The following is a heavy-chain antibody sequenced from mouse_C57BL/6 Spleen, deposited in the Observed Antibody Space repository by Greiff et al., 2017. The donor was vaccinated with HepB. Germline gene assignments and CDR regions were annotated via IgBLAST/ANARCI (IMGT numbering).Heavy chain of an antibody. CDR2: INYDGSST. CDR3: ARDLSSGYEYYAMDY. J-gene: IGHJ4*01. V-gene: IGHV5-16*01. CDR1: GFTFSDYY. D-gene: IGHD3-2*02. Sequence: EVKLVESEGGLVQPGSSMKLSCTASGFTFSDYYMAWVRQVPEKGLEWVANINYDGSSTYYLDSLKSRFIISRDNAKNILYLQMSSLKSEDTATYYCARDLSSGYEYYAMDYWGQGTSVTVSS.